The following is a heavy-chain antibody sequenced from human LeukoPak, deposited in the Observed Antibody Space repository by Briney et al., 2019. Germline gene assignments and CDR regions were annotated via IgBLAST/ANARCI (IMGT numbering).Heavy chain of an antibody. CDR1: GGSVSSGSYY. Sequence: SETLSLTCAVSGGSVSSGSYYWSWIRQPPGKGLEWIGYIYYSGNTNYNPSLKSRVTISVDTSKNQFSLKLSSVTAADTAVYYCARLPIVVVVAATDIDSMDVWGQGTTVTVSS. J-gene: IGHJ6*02. CDR3: ARLPIVVVVAATDIDSMDV. CDR2: IYYSGNT. V-gene: IGHV4-61*01. D-gene: IGHD2-15*01.